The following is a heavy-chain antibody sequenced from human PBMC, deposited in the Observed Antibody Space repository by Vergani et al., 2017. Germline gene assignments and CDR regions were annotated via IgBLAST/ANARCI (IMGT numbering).Heavy chain of an antibody. V-gene: IGHV4-38-2*01. D-gene: IGHD4-17*01. CDR1: DYSISSGYY. CDR2: IYHSGNT. J-gene: IGHJ4*02. CDR3: ATSLNDYGDFVCDY. Sequence: QVQLQESGPGLVKPSETLSVTCVVSDYSISSGYYWGWIRQPPGKGLEWIGSIYHSGNTYYNPSLKSRVTISVDTSKNQFSLRLNSVTAADTAVYYCATSLNDYGDFVCDYWGQGTLVTVSS.